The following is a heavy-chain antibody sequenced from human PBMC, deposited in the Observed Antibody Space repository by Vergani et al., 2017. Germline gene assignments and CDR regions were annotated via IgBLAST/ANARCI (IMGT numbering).Heavy chain of an antibody. D-gene: IGHD3-16*01. CDR1: GFTLSNYD. CDR2: IQFDGSNQ. CDR3: AKHFRGWGIDY. V-gene: IGHV3-30*02. Sequence: QVQLVESGGGVVQRGGSLRPSCATLGFTLSNYDMQWIRQGPGKGREFVAFIQFDGSNQYYADSVKGRFTLSRDFSKNTLYLQMNSLRTDDTATYYCAKHFRGWGIDYWGQGTQVIVSS. J-gene: IGHJ4*02.